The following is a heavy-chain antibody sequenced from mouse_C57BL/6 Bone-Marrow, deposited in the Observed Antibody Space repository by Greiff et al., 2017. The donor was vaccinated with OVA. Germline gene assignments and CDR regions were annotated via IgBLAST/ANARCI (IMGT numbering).Heavy chain of an antibody. CDR3: ASSYYDYDGYYAMDY. J-gene: IGHJ4*01. D-gene: IGHD2-4*01. CDR2: IWTGGGT. Sequence: QVQLKESGPGLVAPSQSLSITCTVSGFSLTSYAISWVRQPPGKGLEWLGVIWTGGGTNYNSALKSRLSISKDNSKSQVFLKMNSLQTDDTARYYCASSYYDYDGYYAMDYWGQGTSVTVSS. CDR1: GFSLTSYA. V-gene: IGHV2-9-1*01.